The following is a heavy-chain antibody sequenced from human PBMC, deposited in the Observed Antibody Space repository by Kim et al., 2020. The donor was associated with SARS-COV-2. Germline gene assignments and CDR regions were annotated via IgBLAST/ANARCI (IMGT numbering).Heavy chain of an antibody. CDR3: TTETQYCSSTSCYEDVGNYYYYGMDV. CDR1: GFTFSNAW. J-gene: IGHJ6*02. CDR2: IKSKTDGGTT. Sequence: GGSLRLSCAASGFTFSNAWMSWVRQAPGKGLEWVSRIKSKTDGGTTDYAAPVKGRFTISRDDSKNTLYLQMNSLKTEDTAVYYCTTETQYCSSTSCYEDVGNYYYYGMDVWGQGTTVTVSS. D-gene: IGHD2-2*01. V-gene: IGHV3-15*01.